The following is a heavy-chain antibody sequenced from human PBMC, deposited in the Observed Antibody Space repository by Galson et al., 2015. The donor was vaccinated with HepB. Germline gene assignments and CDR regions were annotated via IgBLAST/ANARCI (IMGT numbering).Heavy chain of an antibody. Sequence: SLRLSCAASGFTFTDYALTWVRQAPGKGLEWVSTISGGDGSATYADSVKGRFTISRDISKNTLYLQLNSLRAGDTAAYYCAKEFKDYSSGTYIDYWGHGTLVTVSS. V-gene: IGHV3-23*01. CDR1: GFTFTDYA. J-gene: IGHJ4*01. D-gene: IGHD3-10*01. CDR3: AKEFKDYSSGTYIDY. CDR2: ISGGDGSA.